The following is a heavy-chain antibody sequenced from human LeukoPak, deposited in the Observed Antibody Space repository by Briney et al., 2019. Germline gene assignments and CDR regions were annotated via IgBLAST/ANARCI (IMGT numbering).Heavy chain of an antibody. CDR1: GGSFSGYY. CDR2: INHSGST. CDR3: ARGDIEYSSSRGWFDP. V-gene: IGHV4-34*01. J-gene: IGHJ5*02. Sequence: PSETLSLTCAVYGGSFSGYYWSWIRQPPGKGLEWIGEINHSGSTNYNLSLKSRVTISVDTSKNQFSLKLSSVTAADTAVYYCARGDIEYSSSRGWFDPWGQGTLVTVSS. D-gene: IGHD6-6*01.